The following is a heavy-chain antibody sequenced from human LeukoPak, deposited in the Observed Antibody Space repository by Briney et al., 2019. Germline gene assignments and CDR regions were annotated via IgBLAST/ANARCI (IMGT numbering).Heavy chain of an antibody. J-gene: IGHJ4*02. D-gene: IGHD5-24*01. Sequence: SETLSLTCTVSGGSTSSRSDYWGWVRQAPGKGLEWMGSIHNSGSTYHNPSLKSRVTISLYTSKNQFSLELTSVTAADTAVYYCARHGYNPFDFDYWGQGTLVTVSS. CDR3: ARHGYNPFDFDY. V-gene: IGHV4-39*01. CDR2: IHNSGST. CDR1: GGSTSSRSDY.